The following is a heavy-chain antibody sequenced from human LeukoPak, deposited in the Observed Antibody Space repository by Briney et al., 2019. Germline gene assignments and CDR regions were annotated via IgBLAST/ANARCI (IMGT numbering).Heavy chain of an antibody. CDR3: ASRDYYGMDV. CDR1: GGSISSYS. Sequence: SETLSLTCTVSGGSISSYSWSWIRQPPGKGLEWIGYIYHSGSTYYNPSLKSRVTISVDRSKNQFSLKPSSVTAADTAVYYCASRDYYGMDVWGQGTTVTVSS. J-gene: IGHJ6*02. CDR2: IYHSGST. V-gene: IGHV4-30-2*01.